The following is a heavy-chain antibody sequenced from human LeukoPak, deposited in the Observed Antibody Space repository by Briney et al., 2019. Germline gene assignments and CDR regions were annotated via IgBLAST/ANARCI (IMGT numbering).Heavy chain of an antibody. J-gene: IGHJ4*02. CDR3: TTVNVDTAMVAFDY. CDR1: GFTFSNAW. Sequence: GGSLRLSCAASGFTFSNAWMSWVRQAPGKGLEWVGRIKSKTDGGTTDYAAPVEGRFTISRDDSKNTLYLQMNSLKTEDTAVYYCTTVNVDTAMVAFDYWGQGTLVTVSS. CDR2: IKSKTDGGTT. D-gene: IGHD5-18*01. V-gene: IGHV3-15*01.